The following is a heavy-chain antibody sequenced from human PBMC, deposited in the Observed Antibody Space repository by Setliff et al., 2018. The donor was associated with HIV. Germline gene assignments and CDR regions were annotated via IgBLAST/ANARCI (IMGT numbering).Heavy chain of an antibody. CDR1: GGSISSGSYY. V-gene: IGHV4-39*01. CDR3: ARHWGNSFDI. D-gene: IGHD7-27*01. CDR2: MYYSGTPI. J-gene: IGHJ4*02. Sequence: PSETLSLTCTVSGGSISSGSYYWSWIRQPPGKGLEWIGSMYYSGTPIYYADSVKGRFTISRDNAENSLYLEMNNLRGEDTAVYYCARHWGNSFDIWGQGTLVTVSS.